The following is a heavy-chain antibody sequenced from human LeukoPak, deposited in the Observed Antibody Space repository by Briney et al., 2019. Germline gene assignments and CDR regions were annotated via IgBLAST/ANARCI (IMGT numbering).Heavy chain of an antibody. V-gene: IGHV3-23*01. Sequence: GGSLRLSCAASGFTFSSYAMSWVRQAPGKGLEWVSAISGSGGSTYYADSVKGRFTISRDNSKNTQYLQMNSLRAEDTAVYYCAKDINYYDSSGYYSWGQGTLVTVSS. J-gene: IGHJ4*02. CDR1: GFTFSSYA. CDR3: AKDINYYDSSGYYS. CDR2: ISGSGGST. D-gene: IGHD3-22*01.